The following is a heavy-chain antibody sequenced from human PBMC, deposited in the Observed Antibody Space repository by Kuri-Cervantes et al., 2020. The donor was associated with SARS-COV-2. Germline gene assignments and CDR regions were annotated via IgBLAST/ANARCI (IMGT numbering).Heavy chain of an antibody. Sequence: GGSLRLSCAASGFTFSSYGMHWVRQAPGKGLECVAVISYDGSNKYYADSVKGRFTISRDNSKNTLYLQMNSLRAEDTAVYYCAKDFGISQRRFGVVNALSDYWGQGTLVTVSS. CDR1: GFTFSSYG. CDR2: ISYDGSNK. CDR3: AKDFGISQRRFGVVNALSDY. J-gene: IGHJ4*02. V-gene: IGHV3-30*18. D-gene: IGHD3-3*01.